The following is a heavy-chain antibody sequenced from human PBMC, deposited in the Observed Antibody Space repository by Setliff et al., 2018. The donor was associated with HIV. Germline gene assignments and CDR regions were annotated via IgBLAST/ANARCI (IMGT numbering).Heavy chain of an antibody. D-gene: IGHD6-13*01. CDR3: ARNWHSTSPYYFDY. V-gene: IGHV1-18*01. Sequence: ASVKVSCKASDYTLTSYGFTWVRQAPGQGLEWMGWISGYRDTNYAQKFQGRVTMTVDTSTSTAYMELRSLRSDGTAVYYCARNWHSTSPYYFDYWGQGTPVTVSS. CDR2: ISGYRDT. CDR1: DYTLTSYG. J-gene: IGHJ4*02.